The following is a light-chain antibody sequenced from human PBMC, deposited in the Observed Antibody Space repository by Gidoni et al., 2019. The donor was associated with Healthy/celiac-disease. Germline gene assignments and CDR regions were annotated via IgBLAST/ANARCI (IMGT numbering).Light chain of an antibody. CDR1: SSDVGSYNL. J-gene: IGLJ2*01. Sequence: QAALTQPASVYGSPGQSITISCTGTSSDVGSYNLVSWYQQHPGKAPKLMIYEVSKRPSGVSNRFSGSKSGNTASLTISGLQADDEADYYCCSYAGSSTFVVFGGGTKLTVL. CDR2: EVS. CDR3: CSYAGSSTFVV. V-gene: IGLV2-23*02.